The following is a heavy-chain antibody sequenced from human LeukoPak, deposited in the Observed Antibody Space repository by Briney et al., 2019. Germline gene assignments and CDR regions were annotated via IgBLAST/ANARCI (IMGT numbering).Heavy chain of an antibody. CDR1: GGTFSSYA. D-gene: IGHD3-3*01. V-gene: IGHV1-69*13. CDR2: IIPIFGTA. CDR3: ARDRTIFGVVIKFDAFDI. J-gene: IGHJ3*02. Sequence: SVKVSCKASGGTFSSYAISWVRQAPGPGLEWMGGIIPIFGTANYAQKFQGRVTITADESTSTANMELSSLRSEDTAVYYCARDRTIFGVVIKFDAFDIWGQGTMVTVSS.